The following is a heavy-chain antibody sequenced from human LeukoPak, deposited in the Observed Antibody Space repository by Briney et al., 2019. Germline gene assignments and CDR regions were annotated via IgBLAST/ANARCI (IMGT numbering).Heavy chain of an antibody. CDR1: GGSISSYH. Sequence: SETLSLTCTVSGGSISSYHWSWIRQPPGKGLEWIGYIYYSGSTNYNPSLKSRVTISVDTSKNQFSLKLSSVTAADTAVYYCARGLTEDAFDIWGQGTMVTVSS. V-gene: IGHV4-59*01. CDR2: IYYSGST. CDR3: ARGLTEDAFDI. J-gene: IGHJ3*02. D-gene: IGHD4/OR15-4a*01.